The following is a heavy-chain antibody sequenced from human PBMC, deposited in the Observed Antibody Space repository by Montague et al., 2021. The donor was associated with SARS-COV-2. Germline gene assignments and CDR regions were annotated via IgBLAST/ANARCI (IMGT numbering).Heavy chain of an antibody. Sequence: SETLSLTCAVSGGSMSGYYWTWIRQSPGKGLEWIGYVHYTGSTNYNPSLKTRVSLSLDTPKNHFSLHLSSVTAADTAIYFCARAQNTCFIANCVNYFDVWGPGALVTVPS. J-gene: IGHJ4*02. D-gene: IGHD1-1*01. V-gene: IGHV4-59*01. CDR3: ARAQNTCFIANCVNYFDV. CDR1: GGSMSGYY. CDR2: VHYTGST.